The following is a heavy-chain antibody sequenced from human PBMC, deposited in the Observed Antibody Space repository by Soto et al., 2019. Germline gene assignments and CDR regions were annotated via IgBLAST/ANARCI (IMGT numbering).Heavy chain of an antibody. J-gene: IGHJ4*02. CDR3: ARHGSGSYYNLYYFDY. Sequence: QVQLVQSGAEVKKPGASVKVSCKASGYTFTSYAMHWVRQAPGQRLEWMGWINAGNGNTKYSQKFQGRVTITRDTSASTAYMELSSLRSEDTAVYYWARHGSGSYYNLYYFDYWGQGTLVTVSS. D-gene: IGHD3-10*01. V-gene: IGHV1-3*01. CDR2: INAGNGNT. CDR1: GYTFTSYA.